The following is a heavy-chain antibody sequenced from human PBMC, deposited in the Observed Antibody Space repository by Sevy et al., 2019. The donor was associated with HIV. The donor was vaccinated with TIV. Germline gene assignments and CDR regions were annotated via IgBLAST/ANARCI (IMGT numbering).Heavy chain of an antibody. D-gene: IGHD2-21*01. J-gene: IGHJ4*02. CDR1: GYSFTTYW. CDR2: IYPDDSDT. CDR3: ARLEQRHCNGAHCYPFDY. V-gene: IGHV5-51*03. Sequence: TQGESLKISCEGSGYSFTTYWIGWVRQMPGKGLEWMGVIYPDDSDTRYNPSFPGQVTISADKSINTAYLEWSGLKASDTAIYYCARLEQRHCNGAHCYPFDYWGQGTLVTVSS.